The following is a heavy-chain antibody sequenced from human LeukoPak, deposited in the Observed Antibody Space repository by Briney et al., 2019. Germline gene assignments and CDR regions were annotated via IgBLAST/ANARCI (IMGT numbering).Heavy chain of an antibody. CDR2: IYPGDSET. Sequence: RGESLKISCKGSGYSFTSYWIGWVRQMPGKGLEWMGIIYPGDSETKYSPSFRGQVIISADKAISTAFLQWSSLRASDTALYYCAMVGRYWNFDFWGQGTLVTVSS. CDR1: GYSFTSYW. CDR3: AMVGRYWNFDF. D-gene: IGHD3-10*01. V-gene: IGHV5-51*01. J-gene: IGHJ4*02.